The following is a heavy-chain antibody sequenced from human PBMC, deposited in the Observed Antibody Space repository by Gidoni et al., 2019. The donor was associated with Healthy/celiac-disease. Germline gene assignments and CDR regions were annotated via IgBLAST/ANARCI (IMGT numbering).Heavy chain of an antibody. J-gene: IGHJ4*02. V-gene: IGHV3-21*01. Sequence: EVQLVESGGGLVKPGGSLRLSCAASGFTFSSYSMNWVRQAPGKGLEWVSSISSSSSYIYYADSVKGRFTISRDNAKNSLYLQMNSLRAEDTAVYYCARDHGYYYAHDYWGQGTLVTVSS. CDR3: ARDHGYYYAHDY. CDR1: GFTFSSYS. D-gene: IGHD3-22*01. CDR2: ISSSSSYI.